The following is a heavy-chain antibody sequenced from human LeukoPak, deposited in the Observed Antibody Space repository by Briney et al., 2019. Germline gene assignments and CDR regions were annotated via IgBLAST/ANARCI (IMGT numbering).Heavy chain of an antibody. V-gene: IGHV3-30-3*01. J-gene: IGHJ4*02. D-gene: IGHD3-9*01. CDR2: ISYDGSNK. Sequence: TGGSLGLSCTASGFTFSSYAMHWVRQAPGKGLEWVAVISYDGSNKYYADSVKGRFTISRDNAKNSLYLQMNSLRAEDTAVYYCARSLSVAYFDWLSRQPFDYWGQGTLVTVSS. CDR3: ARSLSVAYFDWLSRQPFDY. CDR1: GFTFSSYA.